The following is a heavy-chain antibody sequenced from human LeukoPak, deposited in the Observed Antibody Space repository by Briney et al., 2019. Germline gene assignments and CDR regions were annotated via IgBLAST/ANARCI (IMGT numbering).Heavy chain of an antibody. CDR2: ISYDGSNK. CDR3: AKELRYFDWLSIRGPHFDY. CDR1: GFTFSSYG. V-gene: IGHV3-30*18. J-gene: IGHJ4*02. D-gene: IGHD3-9*01. Sequence: GGSLRLSCAASGFTFSSYGMHWVRQAPGKGLEWVAVISYDGSNKYYADSVKGRFTISRDNSKNTLYLQMNSLRAEDTAVYYCAKELRYFDWLSIRGPHFDYWGQGTLVTVSS.